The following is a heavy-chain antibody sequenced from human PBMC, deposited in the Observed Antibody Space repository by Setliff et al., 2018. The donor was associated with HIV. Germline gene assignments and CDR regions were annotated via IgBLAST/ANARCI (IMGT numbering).Heavy chain of an antibody. V-gene: IGHV4-38-2*01. Sequence: SETLSLTCAVSGYSIGSGSFWGWIRQPPGKGLEWIATIPHNGGTYYNPSLKSRVTISVDTSRDQFSLQLTSVTAADTAVYYCARAPPGIQNDAFDVWGQGTMVTVSS. CDR2: IPHNGGT. J-gene: IGHJ3*01. CDR1: GYSIGSGSF. CDR3: ARAPPGIQNDAFDV.